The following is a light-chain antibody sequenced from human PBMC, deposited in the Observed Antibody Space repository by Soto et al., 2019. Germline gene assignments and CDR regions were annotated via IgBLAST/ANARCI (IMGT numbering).Light chain of an antibody. Sequence: EIELTQSPSTLSLSAGDRATLTCRASQSVRSYLAWYQQKPGQAPRLLIYGASNGATGIPDRFSGSGSGTDFTLTIPRLEPEEFAVYYCQQYGSSRTFGRGTKVDIK. V-gene: IGKV3-20*01. CDR2: GAS. CDR1: QSVRSY. J-gene: IGKJ1*01. CDR3: QQYGSSRT.